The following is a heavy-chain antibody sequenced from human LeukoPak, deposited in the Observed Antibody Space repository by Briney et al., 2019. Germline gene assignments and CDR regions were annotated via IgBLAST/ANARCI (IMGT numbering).Heavy chain of an antibody. V-gene: IGHV4-59*01. Sequence: SETLSLTCTVSGGSISSYYWSWIRQPPGKGLEWIGYIYYSGSTNYNPSLKGRVTISVDTSKNQFSLKLSSVAAADTAVYYCARETSQKGAHYMDVWGKGTTVTISS. J-gene: IGHJ6*03. CDR1: GGSISSYY. D-gene: IGHD3-16*01. CDR2: IYYSGST. CDR3: ARETSQKGAHYMDV.